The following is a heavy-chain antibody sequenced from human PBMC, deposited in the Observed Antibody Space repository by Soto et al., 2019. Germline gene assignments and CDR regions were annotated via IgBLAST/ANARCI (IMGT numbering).Heavy chain of an antibody. V-gene: IGHV1-69*01. CDR3: ASRAPYYYESSGYYRIGALAY. CDR2: IIPIFGTA. J-gene: IGHJ4*02. D-gene: IGHD3-22*01. CDR1: GGTFSSYA. Sequence: QVQLVQSGAEVKKPGSSVKVSCKASGGTFSSYAISWVRQAPGQGLEWMGGIIPIFGTANYAQKFQGRVTLNADESTSTAYMELSSLSSEDTAVYYCASRAPYYYESSGYYRIGALAYWGQGTLVTVSS.